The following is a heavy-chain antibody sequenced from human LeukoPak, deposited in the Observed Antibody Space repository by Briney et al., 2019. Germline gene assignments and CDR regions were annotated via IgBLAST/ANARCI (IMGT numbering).Heavy chain of an antibody. V-gene: IGHV3-33*01. D-gene: IGHD2-15*01. CDR3: ARYCSGGGCKLGYYYYGMDA. CDR2: IWYDGGIK. Sequence: SGGSLRLSCAASGFTFSNYGMHWVRQAPGKGLEWVAVIWYDGGIKYYADSVKGRFTISRDNSKNTLYLQMNSLRAEDTAVYYCARYCSGGGCKLGYYYYGMDAWGQGTTVTVSS. J-gene: IGHJ6*02. CDR1: GFTFSNYG.